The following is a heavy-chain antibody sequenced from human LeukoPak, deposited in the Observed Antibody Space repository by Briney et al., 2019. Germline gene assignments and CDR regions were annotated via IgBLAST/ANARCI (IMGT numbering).Heavy chain of an antibody. CDR2: IIPIFGTA. D-gene: IGHD2-21*02. CDR3: ARAGGDSNRAFDI. Sequence: ASVTVSCKASGGTFSSYAISWVRQAPGQGLEWMGGIIPIFGTANYAQKFQGRVTITADKSTSTAYMELSSLRSEDTAVYYCARAGGDSNRAFDIWGQGTMVTVSS. V-gene: IGHV1-69*06. J-gene: IGHJ3*02. CDR1: GGTFSSYA.